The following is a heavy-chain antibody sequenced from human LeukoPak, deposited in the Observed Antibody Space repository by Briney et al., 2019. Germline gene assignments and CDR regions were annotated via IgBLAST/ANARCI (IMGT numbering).Heavy chain of an antibody. D-gene: IGHD3-9*01. J-gene: IGHJ4*02. CDR3: ALGVYDILTGYYPTIDY. Sequence: SETLSLTCTVSGGSISSYYWSWIRQPPGKGLEWIGEINHSGSTNYNPSLKSRVTISVDTSKNQFSLKLSSVTAADTAVYYCALGVYDILTGYYPTIDYWGQGTLVTVSS. CDR2: INHSGST. CDR1: GGSISSYY. V-gene: IGHV4-34*01.